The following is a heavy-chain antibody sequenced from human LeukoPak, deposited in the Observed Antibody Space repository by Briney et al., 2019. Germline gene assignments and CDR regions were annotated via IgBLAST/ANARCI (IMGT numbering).Heavy chain of an antibody. V-gene: IGHV3-21*01. CDR1: GFTFSSYS. J-gene: IGHJ4*02. CDR2: ISGSSSYI. CDR3: ARGGYTFGYDDY. D-gene: IGHD5-18*01. Sequence: GGSLSLSCAASGFTFSSYSMNWVRQAPGKGLEWVSYISGSSSYIYYADSVKGRFTISRDNAKNSLYLQMNSLRAEDTAVYYCARGGYTFGYDDYWGQGTLVTVSS.